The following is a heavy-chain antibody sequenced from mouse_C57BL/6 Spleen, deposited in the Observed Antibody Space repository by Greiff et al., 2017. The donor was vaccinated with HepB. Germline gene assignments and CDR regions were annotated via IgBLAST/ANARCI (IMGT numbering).Heavy chain of an antibody. Sequence: EVNLVDSGGGLVQPGGSLSLSCAASGFTFTDYYMSWVRQPPGKALEWLGFIRNKANGYTTEYSASVKGRFTISRDNSQSILYLQMNALRAEDSATYYCARSLFYYYGSRDYAMDYWGQGTSVTVSS. J-gene: IGHJ4*01. CDR2: IRNKANGYTT. CDR1: GFTFTDYY. V-gene: IGHV7-3*01. CDR3: ARSLFYYYGSRDYAMDY. D-gene: IGHD1-1*01.